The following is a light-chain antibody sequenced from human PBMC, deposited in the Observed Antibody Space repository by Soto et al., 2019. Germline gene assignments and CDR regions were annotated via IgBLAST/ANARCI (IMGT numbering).Light chain of an antibody. CDR3: MQRIEFPWT. CDR1: QSLLNSDDGNTY. V-gene: IGKV2-40*01. J-gene: IGKJ1*01. CDR2: TLS. Sequence: DIVMTQTPLSLPVTPGEPASISCRSSQSLLNSDDGNTYLDWYPQKPGQSPQLLIYTLSYRDSAVPDMFSGSGSGRDITLKISRVEAEDVGAYYCMQRIEFPWTFGQGTKVEIK.